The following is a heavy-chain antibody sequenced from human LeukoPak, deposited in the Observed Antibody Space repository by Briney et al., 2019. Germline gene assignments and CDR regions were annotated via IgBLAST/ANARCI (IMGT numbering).Heavy chain of an antibody. CDR3: ARGREENYFDY. CDR1: GFTFSNYG. CDR2: IRYDGNDK. Sequence: GGSLRLSCVASGFTFSNYGMHWVRQAPGKGLEWVAFIRYDGNDKYYADSVKGRFTVSRDKFKDTLYLQMNSLRAEDTAVYYCARGREENYFDYWGQGALVTVSS. J-gene: IGHJ4*02. V-gene: IGHV3-30*02.